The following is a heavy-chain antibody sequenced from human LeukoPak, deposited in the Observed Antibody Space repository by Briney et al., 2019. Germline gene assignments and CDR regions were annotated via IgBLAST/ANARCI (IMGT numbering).Heavy chain of an antibody. J-gene: IGHJ3*02. Sequence: SETLSLTCTVSGGSVSSGSYYWSWIRQPPGKGLEWIGYIYYSGSTNYNPSLESRVTISVDTSKNQFSLKLSSVTAADTAVYYCARSDWYEDAFDIWGQGTMVTVSS. CDR1: GGSVSSGSYY. CDR3: ARSDWYEDAFDI. CDR2: IYYSGST. D-gene: IGHD6-19*01. V-gene: IGHV4-61*01.